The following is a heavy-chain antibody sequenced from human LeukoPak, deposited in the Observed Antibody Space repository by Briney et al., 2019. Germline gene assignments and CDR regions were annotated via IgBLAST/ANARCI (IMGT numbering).Heavy chain of an antibody. CDR1: GFAVSSKH. J-gene: IGHJ4*02. CDR3: ARCGRSYYYDSSGYYPDY. V-gene: IGHV3-53*01. CDR2: IYSSDRT. D-gene: IGHD3-22*01. Sequence: GGSLRLSCAASGFAVSSKHMSWVRQAPGKGLEWVSVIYSSDRTYYADSVKGRFTISRDNSKNTVYLQMNSLRAEDTAVYYCARCGRSYYYDSSGYYPDYWGQGTPVTVSS.